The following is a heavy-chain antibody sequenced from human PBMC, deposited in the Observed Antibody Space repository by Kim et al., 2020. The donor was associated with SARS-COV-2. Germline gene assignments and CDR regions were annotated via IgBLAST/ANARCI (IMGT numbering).Heavy chain of an antibody. CDR2: IYYSGST. V-gene: IGHV4-59*08. CDR3: ARLSCSSNSCSSFDP. J-gene: IGHJ5*02. Sequence: SETLSLTCTVSGGPISYYYWSWIRQPPGKGLEWIGYIYYSGSTNYNPSLKSRVTISVDTSKNQFSLKLSSVTAADTAVYYCARLSCSSNSCSSFDPWGQGTLVTVSS. CDR1: GGPISYYY. D-gene: IGHD2-2*01.